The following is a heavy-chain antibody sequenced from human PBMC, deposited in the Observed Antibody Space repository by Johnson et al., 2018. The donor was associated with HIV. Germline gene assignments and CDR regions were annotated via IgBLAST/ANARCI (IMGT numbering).Heavy chain of an antibody. V-gene: IGHV3-13*01. D-gene: IGHD6-19*01. J-gene: IGHJ3*02. CDR2: IGAAGDT. CDR1: GFTFSSYA. CDR3: ARVGHSSGWFSRLGGAFDM. Sequence: VQLVESGGGLVQPGGSLRLSCAASGFTFSSYAMSWVRQAPGKGLEWVSAIGAAGDTYFPGPVKGRFTISRENAKNSLYLQMNSLRAEDTAVYYCARVGHSSGWFSRLGGAFDMWGPGTIVTVSS.